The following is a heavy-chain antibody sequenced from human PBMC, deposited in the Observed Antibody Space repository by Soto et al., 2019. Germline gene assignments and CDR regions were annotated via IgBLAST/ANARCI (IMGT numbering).Heavy chain of an antibody. Sequence: GESLKISCKGSGYSFTSYWIGWVRQMPGKGLEWMGIIYPGDSDTRYSPSFQGQVTISADKSINTAYLQWGSLRASDTAMYYWARPYYYDSSGYFQDFDYWGQGTLVTVSS. CDR2: IYPGDSDT. CDR1: GYSFTSYW. CDR3: ARPYYYDSSGYFQDFDY. D-gene: IGHD3-22*01. J-gene: IGHJ4*02. V-gene: IGHV5-51*01.